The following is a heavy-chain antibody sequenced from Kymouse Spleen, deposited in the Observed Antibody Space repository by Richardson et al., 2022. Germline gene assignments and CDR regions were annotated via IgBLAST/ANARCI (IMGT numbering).Heavy chain of an antibody. V-gene: IGHV3-20*d01. CDR2: INWNGGST. CDR3: ARDIPRLRLGELSFLFDY. J-gene: IGHJ4*02. CDR1: GFTFDDYG. D-gene: IGHD3-16*02. Sequence: EVQLVESGGGVVRPGGSLRLSCAASGFTFDDYGMSWVRQAPGKGLEWVSGINWNGGSTGYADSVKGRFTISRDNAKNSLYLQMNSLRAEDTALYYCARDIPRLRLGELSFLFDYWGQGTLVTVSS.